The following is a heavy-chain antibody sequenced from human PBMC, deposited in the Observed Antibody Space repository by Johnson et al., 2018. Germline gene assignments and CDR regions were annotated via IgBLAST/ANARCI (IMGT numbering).Heavy chain of an antibody. J-gene: IGHJ6*03. CDR1: GFTLSSSA. CDR2: LSYDGSNK. V-gene: IGHV3-30-3*01. CDR3: ARAGIGGSGSYFRKDYYYYMDV. D-gene: IGHD3-10*01. Sequence: VQLVESGGGVVQPGGSLRLSCVASGFTLSSSAMHWVRQAPGKGLEWVVVLSYDGSNKHSAVSVRGLYPISRENSKDTLYLQMNRLRAEDTAVYYCARAGIGGSGSYFRKDYYYYMDVWGKGTTVTVSS.